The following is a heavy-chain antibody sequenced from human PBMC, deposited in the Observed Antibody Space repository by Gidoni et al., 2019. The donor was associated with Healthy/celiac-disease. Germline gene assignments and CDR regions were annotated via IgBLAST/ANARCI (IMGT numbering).Heavy chain of an antibody. J-gene: IGHJ3*02. CDR1: GFTFSSYG. Sequence: QVQLVESGGGVVQPGRSLRLSCAASGFTFSSYGMHWFRQAPGKGLAWVAGIWYDGSNKYYADSVKGRFTISRDNSKNTLYLQMNSLRAEDTAVYYCARDGLRLGELSAHYNNVDAFDIWGQGTMSPSLQ. CDR2: IWYDGSNK. CDR3: ARDGLRLGELSAHYNNVDAFDI. D-gene: IGHD3-16*02. V-gene: IGHV3-33*01.